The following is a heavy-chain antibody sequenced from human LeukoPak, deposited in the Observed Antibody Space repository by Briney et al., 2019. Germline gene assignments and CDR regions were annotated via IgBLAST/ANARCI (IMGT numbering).Heavy chain of an antibody. CDR3: TTVYLLWFGELGGGAFDY. CDR1: GFTFSSYW. CDR2: IKSKTDGGTT. Sequence: PGGSLRLSCAASGFTFSSYWMSWVRQAPGKGLEWVGRIKSKTDGGTTDYAAPVKGRFTISRDDSKNTLYLQMNSLKTEDTAVYYCTTVYLLWFGELGGGAFDYWGQGTLVTVSS. J-gene: IGHJ4*02. D-gene: IGHD3-10*01. V-gene: IGHV3-15*01.